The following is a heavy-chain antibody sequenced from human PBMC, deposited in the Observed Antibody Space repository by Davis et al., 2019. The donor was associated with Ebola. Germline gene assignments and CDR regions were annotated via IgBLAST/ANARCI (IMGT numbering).Heavy chain of an antibody. V-gene: IGHV3-74*01. CDR1: GFTFSSYW. J-gene: IGHJ6*02. CDR3: ARGIPDPYYGSGSSYYYYYGMDV. Sequence: HTGGSLRLSCAASGFTFSSYWMHWVRQAPGKGLVWVSRINSDGSSTSYADSVKGRFTISRDNAKNTLYLQMNSLRAEDTAVYYCARGIPDPYYGSGSSYYYYYGMDVWGQGTTVTVSS. D-gene: IGHD3-10*01. CDR2: INSDGSST.